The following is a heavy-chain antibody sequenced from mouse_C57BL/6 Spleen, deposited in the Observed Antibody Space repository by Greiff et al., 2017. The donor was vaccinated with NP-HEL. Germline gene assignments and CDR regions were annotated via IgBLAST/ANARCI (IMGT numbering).Heavy chain of an antibody. CDR1: GYAFSSSW. J-gene: IGHJ3*01. D-gene: IGHD2-2*01. Sequence: QVQLQQSGPELVKPGASVKISCKASGYAFSSSWLNWVKQRPGKGLEWIGRIYPGDGDTNYNGKFKGKATLTADKSSSTAYMQLSSLTSEDSAVYFCARQGYGSKGFFAYWGQGTLVTVSA. CDR3: ARQGYGSKGFFAY. V-gene: IGHV1-82*01. CDR2: IYPGDGDT.